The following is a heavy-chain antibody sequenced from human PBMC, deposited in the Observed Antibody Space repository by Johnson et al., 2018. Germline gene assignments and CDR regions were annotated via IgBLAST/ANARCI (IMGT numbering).Heavy chain of an antibody. J-gene: IGHJ6*02. CDR2: ISWNSGSI. CDR3: AKDSGSGWGVTPGWYYDGMDV. D-gene: IGHD6-19*01. Sequence: VQLVESGGGLVQPGRSLRLSCAASGFTFDDYAMHCVRQAPGKGLEWVSGISWNSGSIGYADSVKGRFTISRDNAKNSLYLQMNSLSAEDTALYYCAKDSGSGWGVTPGWYYDGMDVWGQGTTVTVSS. V-gene: IGHV3-9*01. CDR1: GFTFDDYA.